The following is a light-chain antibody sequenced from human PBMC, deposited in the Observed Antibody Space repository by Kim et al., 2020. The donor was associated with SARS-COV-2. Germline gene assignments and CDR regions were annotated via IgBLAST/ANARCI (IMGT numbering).Light chain of an antibody. J-gene: IGLJ3*02. CDR1: SNNVGNEG. CDR3: SAWDSSLNVWV. CDR2: RSY. Sequence: QAGLTQPPSVSKGLGQTATLTCTGNSNNVGNEGAAWLQQHQGHPPKLLSDRSYNRPPGISDRLSASRSGNTASLTITGLQPEDEADYYCSAWDSSLNVWVFGGGTKVTVL. V-gene: IGLV10-54*01.